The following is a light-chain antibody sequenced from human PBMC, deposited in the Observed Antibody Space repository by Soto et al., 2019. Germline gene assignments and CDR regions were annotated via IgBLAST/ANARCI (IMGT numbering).Light chain of an antibody. CDR1: SSNIGSTS. CDR3: GTWDSSLSADV. V-gene: IGLV1-51*02. J-gene: IGLJ1*01. CDR2: END. Sequence: QSVLTQPPSVSATPGQKVTISCSGSSSNIGSTSVSWYQQLPEAAPKLLIYENDKRPSGIPDRFSGSKSGTSATLGITGLQTGDEADYYCGTWDSSLSADVFGTGTKLTVL.